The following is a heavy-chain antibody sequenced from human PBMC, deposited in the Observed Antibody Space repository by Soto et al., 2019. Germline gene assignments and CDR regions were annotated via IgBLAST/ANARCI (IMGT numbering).Heavy chain of an antibody. CDR3: ARYSSSWYFDY. CDR2: IIPIFGTA. D-gene: IGHD6-13*01. V-gene: IGHV1-69*01. CDR1: GGTFSSYA. J-gene: IGHJ4*02. Sequence: QVQLVQSGAEVKKPGSSVKVSCKASGGTFSSYAISWVRQAPEQGLEWMGGIIPIFGTANYAQKFQGRVTITADEPTSTAYMELSSLRSEDTAVYYCARYSSSWYFDYWGQGTLVTVSS.